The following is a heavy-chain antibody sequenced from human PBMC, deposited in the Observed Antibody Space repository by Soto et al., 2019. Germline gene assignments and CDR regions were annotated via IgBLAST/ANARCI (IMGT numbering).Heavy chain of an antibody. CDR3: AREGGATPNWFDP. D-gene: IGHD1-26*01. CDR1: GYTFTGYY. CDR2: INPNSGGT. J-gene: IGHJ5*02. V-gene: IGHV1-2*04. Sequence: QVQLVQSGAEVKKPGASVKVSCKASGYTFTGYYMHWVRQAPGQGLEWMGWINPNSGGTNYAEKFQGWVTMARDTSISTAYMELSRLRSDDTAVYYFAREGGATPNWFDPWGQGTLVTVSS.